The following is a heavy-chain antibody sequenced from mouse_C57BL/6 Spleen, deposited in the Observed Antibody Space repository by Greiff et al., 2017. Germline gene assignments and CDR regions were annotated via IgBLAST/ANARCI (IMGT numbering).Heavy chain of an antibody. J-gene: IGHJ2*01. CDR2: IDPNSGGT. CDR3: ATYIYDGYYFLFDY. V-gene: IGHV1-72*01. D-gene: IGHD2-3*01. CDR1: GYTFTSYW. Sequence: QVQLQQPGAELVKPGASVKLSCKASGYTFTSYWMHWVKQRPGRGLEWIGRIDPNSGGTKYNEKFKSKATLTVDKPSSTAYLQLSILTSEDSAVYYCATYIYDGYYFLFDYWGQGTTLTVSS.